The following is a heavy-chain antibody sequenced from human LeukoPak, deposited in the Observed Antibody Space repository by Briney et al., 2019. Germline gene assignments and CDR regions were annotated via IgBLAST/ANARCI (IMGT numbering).Heavy chain of an antibody. J-gene: IGHJ3*02. Sequence: SETLSLTCTVSGGSISSYYWSWIRQPPGKGLEWIGYIYYSGSTNYNPFLKSRVTISVDTSKNQFSLKLSSVTAADTAVYYCAGDSSGWYGGVAFDIWGQGTIVTVSS. V-gene: IGHV4-59*01. D-gene: IGHD6-19*01. CDR3: AGDSSGWYGGVAFDI. CDR2: IYYSGST. CDR1: GGSISSYY.